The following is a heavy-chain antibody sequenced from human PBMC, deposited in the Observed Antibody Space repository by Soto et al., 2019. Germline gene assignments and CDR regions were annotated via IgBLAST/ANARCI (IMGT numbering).Heavy chain of an antibody. Sequence: EVQLVESGGGLVKPGGSLRLSCAASGFTFSSYSMNWVRQAPGKGLEWVSSISSSSSYIYYADSVKGRFTISRDNAKNSLYLQMNSLRAEDTAVYYCARDQPTIFGVVIILDGTYYYGMDVWGQGTTVTVSS. J-gene: IGHJ6*02. CDR1: GFTFSSYS. D-gene: IGHD3-3*01. CDR3: ARDQPTIFGVVIILDGTYYYGMDV. CDR2: ISSSSSYI. V-gene: IGHV3-21*01.